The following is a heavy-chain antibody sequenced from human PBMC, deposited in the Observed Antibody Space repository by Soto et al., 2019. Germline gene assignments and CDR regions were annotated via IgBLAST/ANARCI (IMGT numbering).Heavy chain of an antibody. J-gene: IGHJ6*02. CDR3: AKECVLRYSTHYYYYGMDV. CDR2: ISGSGGST. D-gene: IGHD3-9*01. CDR1: GFTFSSYA. V-gene: IGHV3-23*01. Sequence: GGSLRLSCAASGFTFSSYAMSWVRQAPGKGLEWVSAISGSGGSTYYADSVKGRFTISRDNSKNTLYLQMNSLRAEDTAVYYCAKECVLRYSTHYYYYGMDVWGQGTTVTVAS.